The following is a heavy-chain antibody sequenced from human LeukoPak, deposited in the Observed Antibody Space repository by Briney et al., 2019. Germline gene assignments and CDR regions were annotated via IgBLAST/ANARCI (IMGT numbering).Heavy chain of an antibody. CDR2: ISSKSSYI. D-gene: IGHD3-22*01. Sequence: PGGSLRLSCAASGFTFSSYGMNWVRQAPGKGLEWVSSISSKSSYIYYADSVKGRFTISRDNSKNTLYLQMNSLRAEDTAVYYCAKSGVIVVVITTFFDYWGQGTLVTVSS. J-gene: IGHJ4*02. V-gene: IGHV3-21*04. CDR1: GFTFSSYG. CDR3: AKSGVIVVVITTFFDY.